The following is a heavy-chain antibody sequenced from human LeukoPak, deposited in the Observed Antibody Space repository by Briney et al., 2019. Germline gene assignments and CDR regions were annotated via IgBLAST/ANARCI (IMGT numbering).Heavy chain of an antibody. V-gene: IGHV3-48*01. CDR1: GFIFSTYS. CDR3: ARGYGDYEEYFDH. D-gene: IGHD4-17*01. J-gene: IGHJ4*02. CDR2: ISSSSSTI. Sequence: GGSLRLSCAASGFIFSTYSMNWVRQALGKGLEWISYISSSSSTIYYADSVKGRFTISRDKAKNSLYLQMNSLRAEDTAVYYCARGYGDYEEYFDHWGQGILVTVSS.